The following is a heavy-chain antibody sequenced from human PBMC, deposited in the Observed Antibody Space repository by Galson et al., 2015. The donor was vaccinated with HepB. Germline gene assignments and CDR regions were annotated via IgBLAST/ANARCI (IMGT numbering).Heavy chain of an antibody. V-gene: IGHV3-30*03. CDR2: ISYDGSNK. J-gene: IGHJ4*02. D-gene: IGHD4-23*01. CDR1: GFTFSSYG. Sequence: SLRLSCAASGFTFSSYGMHWVRQAPGKGLEWVAVISYDGSNKYYADSVKGRFTISRDNSKNTLYLQMNSLRAEDTAVYYCASYGGNWEGFDYWGQGTLVTVSS. CDR3: ASYGGNWEGFDY.